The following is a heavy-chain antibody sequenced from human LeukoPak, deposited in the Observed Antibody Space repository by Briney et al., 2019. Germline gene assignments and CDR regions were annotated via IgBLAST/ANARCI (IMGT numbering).Heavy chain of an antibody. CDR3: AKVHPDYNDEYNWFDS. CDR2: ISSSGGTT. CDR1: GFTFSTYA. J-gene: IGHJ5*01. V-gene: IGHV3-23*01. Sequence: GGSLRLSCAASGFTFSTYAVNWVRQAPGKGLEWVSAISSSGGTTYYADSVKDRFTGSRDNSKNTLYLQMSSLRVEDTAVYYCAKVHPDYNDEYNWFDSWGQGTLVTVSS. D-gene: IGHD3-22*01.